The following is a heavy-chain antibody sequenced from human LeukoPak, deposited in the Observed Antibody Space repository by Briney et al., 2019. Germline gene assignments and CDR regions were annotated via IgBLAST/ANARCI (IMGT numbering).Heavy chain of an antibody. D-gene: IGHD6-13*01. J-gene: IGHJ4*02. CDR3: ARASIAAAGYYFDY. V-gene: IGHV3-66*01. CDR2: IYSGGST. Sequence: GGSLRLSCAASGFTVSTNYMSWVRQAPGKGLELVSVIYSGGSTYYADSVKGRFTISRDNSKNTLYLQMNSLRAEDTAVYYCARASIAAAGYYFDYWGQGTLVTVSS. CDR1: GFTVSTNY.